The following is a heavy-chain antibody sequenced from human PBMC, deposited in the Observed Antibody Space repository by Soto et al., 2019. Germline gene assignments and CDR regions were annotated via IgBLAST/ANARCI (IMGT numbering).Heavy chain of an antibody. CDR1: GFTFDDYA. CDR3: AKGPSYQLQSSWFDP. Sequence: EVQLVESGGGLVQPGRSLRLSCAASGFTFDDYAMHWVRQAPGKGLEWVSGISWNSGSIGYADSVKGRFTISRDNAKNSLYLQMNSLRAEDTALYYCAKGPSYQLQSSWFDPWGQGTLVTVSS. D-gene: IGHD2-2*01. V-gene: IGHV3-9*01. J-gene: IGHJ5*02. CDR2: ISWNSGSI.